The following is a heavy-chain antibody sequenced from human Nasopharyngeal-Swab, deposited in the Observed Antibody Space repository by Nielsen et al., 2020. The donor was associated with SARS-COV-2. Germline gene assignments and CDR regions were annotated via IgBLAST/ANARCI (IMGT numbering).Heavy chain of an antibody. V-gene: IGHV4-34*01. CDR2: INHSGST. CDR3: ARVSRQWLAESYYYYYYGMDV. CDR1: GGSFSGYY. D-gene: IGHD6-19*01. J-gene: IGHJ6*02. Sequence: SETLSLTCAVSGGSFSGYYWSWIRQPPGKGLEWIGEINHSGSTNYNPSLKSRVTISVDTSKNQFSLKLTSVTAADTAVYYCARVSRQWLAESYYYYYYGMDVWGQGTTVTVSS.